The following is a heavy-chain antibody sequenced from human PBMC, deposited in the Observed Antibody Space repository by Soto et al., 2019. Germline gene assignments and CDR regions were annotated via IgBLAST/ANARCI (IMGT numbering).Heavy chain of an antibody. D-gene: IGHD3-16*01. CDR2: INTYNGNT. J-gene: IGHJ6*02. V-gene: IGHV1-18*01. Sequence: QVQLLQSGAELKNPGASVKVSCKASGYTFTRYGIGWARQAPGQGLEWMGWINTYNGNTNYAQNVQGRVTLTTDTSTSTPYMELRSLRSNDTAIYYCAMVDVYVTPSPQDVWGQGTTVIVSS. CDR1: GYTFTRYG. CDR3: AMVDVYVTPSPQDV.